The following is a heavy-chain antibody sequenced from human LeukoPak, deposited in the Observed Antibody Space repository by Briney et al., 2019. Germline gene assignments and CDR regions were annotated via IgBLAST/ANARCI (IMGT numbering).Heavy chain of an antibody. CDR3: SVAEYYDILTGYYTIDY. V-gene: IGHV1-69*05. CDR1: GGTFSSYA. CDR2: IIPIFGTA. D-gene: IGHD3-9*01. Sequence: SVKVSCKASGGTFSSYAISWVRQAPGQGLEWMGGIIPIFGTANYAQKFQGRVTITTDESTSTAYMELSSLRSEDTVVYYCSVAEYYDILTGYYTIDYWGQGTLVTVSS. J-gene: IGHJ4*02.